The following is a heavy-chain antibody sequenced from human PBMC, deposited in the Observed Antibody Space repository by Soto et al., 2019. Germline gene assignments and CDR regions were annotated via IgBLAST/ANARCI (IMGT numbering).Heavy chain of an antibody. D-gene: IGHD3-9*01. J-gene: IGHJ4*02. Sequence: PGGSLRLSCAASGFTFSSYAMSWVRQAPGKGLEWVSAISGSGGSTYYADSVKGRFTISRDNSKNTLYLQMNSLRAEDTAVYYCAKLGHYDIVTGYYDQNDYWGQGTLVTVSS. V-gene: IGHV3-23*01. CDR2: ISGSGGST. CDR3: AKLGHYDIVTGYYDQNDY. CDR1: GFTFSSYA.